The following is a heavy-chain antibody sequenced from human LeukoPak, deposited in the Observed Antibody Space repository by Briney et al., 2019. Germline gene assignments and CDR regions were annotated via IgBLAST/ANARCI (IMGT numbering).Heavy chain of an antibody. CDR1: GGSISSGGYY. J-gene: IGHJ4*02. CDR2: IYHSGST. Sequence: SETLSLTCTVSGGSISSGGYYWSWIRQPPGKGLEWIGYIYHSGSTYYNPSLKSRVTISVDRSKNQFSLKLSSVTAADTAVYYCARDSTYCTNGVCSTHFDYWGQGTLVTVSS. D-gene: IGHD2-8*01. CDR3: ARDSTYCTNGVCSTHFDY. V-gene: IGHV4-30-2*01.